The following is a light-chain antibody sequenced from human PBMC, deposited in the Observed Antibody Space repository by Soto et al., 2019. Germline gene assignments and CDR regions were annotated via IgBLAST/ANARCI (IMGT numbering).Light chain of an antibody. J-gene: IGKJ2*02. CDR3: QQADTCPRT. V-gene: IGKV1-12*01. Sequence: DIQMTQSPSAVSASVGDSVTITCRASQGVSTYLAWYQQKPGKAPNLLIFAATTLQSGVPSRFSGSVSGTDFTLTITSVQPEDLASYYCQQADTCPRTFGQGTKLEIK. CDR1: QGVSTY. CDR2: AAT.